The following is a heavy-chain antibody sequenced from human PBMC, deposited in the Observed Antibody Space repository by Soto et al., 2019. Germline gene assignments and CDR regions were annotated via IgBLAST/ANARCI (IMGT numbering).Heavy chain of an antibody. CDR3: ARGFPLWFDP. D-gene: IGHD3-3*01. CDR1: GYTFTSYA. CDR2: ISYDGSNK. V-gene: IGHV3-30-3*01. J-gene: IGHJ5*02. Sequence: SCKASGYTFTSYAMHWVRQAPGKGLEWVAVISYDGSNKYYADSVKGRFTISRDNSKNTLYLQMNSLRSEDTAVYYCARGFPLWFDPWGQGTLVTVSS.